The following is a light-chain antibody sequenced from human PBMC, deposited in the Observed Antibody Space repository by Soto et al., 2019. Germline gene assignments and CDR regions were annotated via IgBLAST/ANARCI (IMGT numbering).Light chain of an antibody. V-gene: IGKV3-20*01. J-gene: IGKJ1*01. CDR1: QXXICNC. CDR3: QQYVNSLWT. CDR2: GVS. Sequence: XAXLSCRASQXXICNCLAWYHQKPGQAPRLLIYGVSNRATGIPXRXXXXXXXXXXXXXISRLEPEDSAVYYCQQYVNSLWTFGQGTRVE.